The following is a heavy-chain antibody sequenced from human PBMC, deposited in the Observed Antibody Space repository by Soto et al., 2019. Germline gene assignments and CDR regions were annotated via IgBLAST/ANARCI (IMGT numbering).Heavy chain of an antibody. CDR2: IYYSGST. D-gene: IGHD2-15*01. J-gene: IGHJ4*02. V-gene: IGHV4-30-4*08. CDR1: GGSISSGGYS. Sequence: SETLSLTCAVSGGSISSGGYSWSWIRQPPGKGLEWIGYIYYSGSTYYNPSLKSRVTISVDTSKNQFSLKLSSVTAADTAVYYCARARGARYFDYWGQRTLVTVSS. CDR3: ARARGARYFDY.